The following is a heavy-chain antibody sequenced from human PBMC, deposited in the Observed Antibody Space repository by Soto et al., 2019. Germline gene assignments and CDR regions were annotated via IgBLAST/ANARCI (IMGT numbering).Heavy chain of an antibody. V-gene: IGHV1-69*05. CDR3: ARDKDRLQLGGNYYYILDV. Sequence: QVQLVQSGAEVKKPGSSVKVSCKASGGTFSTSAISWVRQAPGQGLEWVGGIMPVFPTPDYAQSFQGRVTLTXDXTTSTAYLELTSLRADDTAVYYCARDKDRLQLGGNYYYILDVWGQGTAITVSS. D-gene: IGHD1-1*01. J-gene: IGHJ6*02. CDR1: GGTFSTSA. CDR2: IMPVFPTP.